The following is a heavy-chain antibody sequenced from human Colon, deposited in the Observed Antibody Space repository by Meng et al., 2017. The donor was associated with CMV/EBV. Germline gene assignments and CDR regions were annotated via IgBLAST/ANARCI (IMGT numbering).Heavy chain of an antibody. CDR3: ARGDYYDSSAVLRD. CDR2: IYYSGST. CDR1: GGSISSYY. D-gene: IGHD3-22*01. J-gene: IGHJ4*02. V-gene: IGHV4-59*01. Sequence: GSLRLSCTVSGGSISSYYWSWIRQPPGKGLEWIGYIYYSGSTNYNPSLKSRVTISVDTSKNQFSLKLSSVTAADTAVYYCARGDYYDSSAVLRDWGQGTLVTVSS.